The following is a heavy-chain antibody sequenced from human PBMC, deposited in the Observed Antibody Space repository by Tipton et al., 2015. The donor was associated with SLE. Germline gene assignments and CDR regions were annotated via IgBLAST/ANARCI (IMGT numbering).Heavy chain of an antibody. CDR1: GYTFTSYG. CDR3: ARVEGENWTQGHYYYVDV. J-gene: IGHJ6*03. Sequence: QLVQSGAEVKKPGASVKVSCKASGYTFTSYGISWVRQAPGQGLEWMGWISAYNGNTNYAQKFQGRVTMTTDTSTSTAYMELSSLRSEDTAVYYCARVEGENWTQGHYYYVDVWGKGTTVTVSS. V-gene: IGHV1-18*04. CDR2: ISAYNGNT. D-gene: IGHD1-1*01.